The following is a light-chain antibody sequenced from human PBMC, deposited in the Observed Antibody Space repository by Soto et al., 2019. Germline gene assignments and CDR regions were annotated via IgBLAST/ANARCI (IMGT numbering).Light chain of an antibody. J-gene: IGKJ1*01. V-gene: IGKV3-20*01. CDR2: GAS. CDR1: QSVFSI. Sequence: TQSPTPLSVSPGERVTLSSRASQSVFSILSWFQQKPGQAPRLLIYGASSRATGIPDRFSGSGSGTDFSLTIRRLEPVDFAVYYCQKYGNFWTFGQGTKVDI. CDR3: QKYGNFWT.